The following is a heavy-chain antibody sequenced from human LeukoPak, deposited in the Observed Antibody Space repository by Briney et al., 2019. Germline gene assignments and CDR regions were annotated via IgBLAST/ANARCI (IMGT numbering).Heavy chain of an antibody. Sequence: PSETLSLTCTVSGGSIGTYYWSWIRQSPGKGLEWIGYIYVTGSTRYNPYLQSRVTISVDTSRNQFFLKMSSVTAADTAVYYCARVGDVVVPAATGWFDPWGQGTLVTVSS. D-gene: IGHD2-2*01. CDR3: ARVGDVVVPAATGWFDP. V-gene: IGHV4-4*09. J-gene: IGHJ5*02. CDR1: GGSIGTYY. CDR2: IYVTGST.